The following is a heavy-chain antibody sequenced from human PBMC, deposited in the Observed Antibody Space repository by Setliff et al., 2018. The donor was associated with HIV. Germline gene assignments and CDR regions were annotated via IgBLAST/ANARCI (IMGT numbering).Heavy chain of an antibody. V-gene: IGHV3-74*03. D-gene: IGHD3-16*01. CDR3: ARDGGSGTPFDY. CDR1: GFTFSNYW. J-gene: IGHJ4*02. CDR2: ISNDNIPSSDRSIT. Sequence: SGGSLRLSCAGSGFTFSNYWIHWVRQVPGKGLAWVSRISNDNIPSSDRSITAYADSVKGRFTISRDNAKNTVYLQMNSLRAEDTAVYFCARDGGSGTPFDYWGQGTLVTVSS.